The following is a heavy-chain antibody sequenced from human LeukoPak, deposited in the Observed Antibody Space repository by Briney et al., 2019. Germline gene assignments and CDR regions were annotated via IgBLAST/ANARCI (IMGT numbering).Heavy chain of an antibody. CDR1: GGSISSYY. V-gene: IGHV4-59*01. CDR2: IYYSGST. CDR3: ARVSSVWVNDYYYYMDV. J-gene: IGHJ6*03. D-gene: IGHD1-1*01. Sequence: SETLSLTCTVSGGSISSYYWSWIRQPPGKGLEWIGYIYYSGSTNYNPSLKSRVTISVDTSKNQFSLKLSSVTAADTAVYFCARVSSVWVNDYYYYMDVWGKGTTVTVSS.